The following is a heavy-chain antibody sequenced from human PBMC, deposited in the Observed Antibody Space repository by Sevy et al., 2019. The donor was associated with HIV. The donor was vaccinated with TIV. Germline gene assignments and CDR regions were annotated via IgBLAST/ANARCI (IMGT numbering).Heavy chain of an antibody. D-gene: IGHD6-13*01. CDR1: GASIRDSSYY. CDR3: ARSMEQQLDAFDI. CDR2: IYSYGET. J-gene: IGHJ3*02. V-gene: IGHV4-39*01. Sequence: SENLSLTCTVSGASIRDSSYYWAWIRQPPGKGLEWIGNIYSYGETYYNSSLKSRVTISVDTSKNQFSLSLTSVTAADTAIYFCARSMEQQLDAFDIWGHGTMVTVSS.